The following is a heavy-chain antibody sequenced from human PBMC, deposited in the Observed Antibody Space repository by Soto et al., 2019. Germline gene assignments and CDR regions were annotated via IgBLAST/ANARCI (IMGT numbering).Heavy chain of an antibody. V-gene: IGHV3-15*01. CDR2: IKSKTDGGTT. CDR3: TTAYRRTTIFGVVISAYYYYYGMDV. CDR1: GFTFSNAW. D-gene: IGHD3-3*01. J-gene: IGHJ6*02. Sequence: PGGSLRLSCAASGFTFSNAWMSWVRQAPGKGLEWVGRIKSKTDGGTTDYAAPVKGRFTISRDDSKNTLYLQMNSLKTEDTAVYYCTTAYRRTTIFGVVISAYYYYYGMDVWGQGTTVTVSS.